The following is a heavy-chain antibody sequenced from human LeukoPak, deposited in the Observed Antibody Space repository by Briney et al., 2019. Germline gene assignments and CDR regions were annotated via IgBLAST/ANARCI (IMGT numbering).Heavy chain of an antibody. J-gene: IGHJ6*03. V-gene: IGHV5-51*01. CDR3: ARQSLYDSSGYPEVGEYYYMDV. CDR2: IYPGDSDT. CDR1: GYSFTSYW. D-gene: IGHD3-22*01. Sequence: GESLKISCKGSGYSFTSYWIGWVRQMPGKGVGWMGIIYPGDSDTRYSPSFQGQVTISAHKSISTAYLQWSSLKASDTAMYYCARQSLYDSSGYPEVGEYYYMDVWGKGTTVTVSS.